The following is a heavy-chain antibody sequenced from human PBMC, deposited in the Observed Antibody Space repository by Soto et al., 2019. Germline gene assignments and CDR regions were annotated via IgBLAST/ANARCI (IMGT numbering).Heavy chain of an antibody. CDR2: INHSGST. CDR1: GGSFSGYY. Sequence: SETLSLTCAVYGGSFSGYYWSWIRQPPGKGLEWIGEINHSGSTNYSPSLKSRVTISVDTSKNQFSLKLSSVTAADTAVYYCARGSIAMVRGVNDAFDIWGQGTMVTVSS. D-gene: IGHD3-10*01. V-gene: IGHV4-34*01. CDR3: ARGSIAMVRGVNDAFDI. J-gene: IGHJ3*02.